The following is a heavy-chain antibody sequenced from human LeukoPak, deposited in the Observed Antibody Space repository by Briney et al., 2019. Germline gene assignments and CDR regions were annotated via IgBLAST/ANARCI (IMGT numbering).Heavy chain of an antibody. Sequence: ETLSLTCTVSGGSIRSSYYDWGGIRQPPGKGLEWIGSIYDSGSTYYNPSLKSRVTISVDTSNNLFSLQLNSVTAADTAVYYCARHYGPWGQGTLVTVSS. V-gene: IGHV4-39*01. J-gene: IGHJ5*02. CDR1: GGSIRSSYYD. CDR3: ARHYGP. CDR2: IYDSGST. D-gene: IGHD3-10*01.